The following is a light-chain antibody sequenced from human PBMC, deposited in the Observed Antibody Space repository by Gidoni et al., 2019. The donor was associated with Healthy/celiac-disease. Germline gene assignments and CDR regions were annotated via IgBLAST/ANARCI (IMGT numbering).Light chain of an antibody. Sequence: AIQMTQSPSSLSASVGDRVTITCRASQGIRNDLGWYQQKPGKAPKLLIYAASSLQSRVPSRFSGSGSGTDFTLTISSLQPEDFATYYCLQDYNYPYTFGQXTKLEIK. J-gene: IGKJ2*01. CDR1: QGIRND. CDR3: LQDYNYPYT. V-gene: IGKV1-6*01. CDR2: AAS.